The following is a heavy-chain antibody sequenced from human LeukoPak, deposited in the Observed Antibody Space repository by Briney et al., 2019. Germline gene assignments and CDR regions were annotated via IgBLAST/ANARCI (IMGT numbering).Heavy chain of an antibody. Sequence: SETLSLTCTVSGGSISSSSYYWGWIRQPPGKGLEWIGSIYYSGSTYYNPSLKSRVTISVDTSKNQFSLKLSSVTAADTAVYYCARLISDYDFWSGYSKGRYYFDYWGQGTLVTVSS. CDR2: IYYSGST. CDR1: GGSISSSSYY. CDR3: ARLISDYDFWSGYSKGRYYFDY. V-gene: IGHV4-39*01. D-gene: IGHD3-3*01. J-gene: IGHJ4*02.